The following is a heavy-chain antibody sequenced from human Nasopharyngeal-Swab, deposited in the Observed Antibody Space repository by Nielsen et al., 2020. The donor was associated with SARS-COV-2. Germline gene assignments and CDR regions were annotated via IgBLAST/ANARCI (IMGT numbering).Heavy chain of an antibody. CDR2: MNPNSGNT. D-gene: IGHD6-19*01. V-gene: IGHV1-8*03. CDR1: GYTFTSYD. Sequence: ASVQVSCKASGYTFTSYDINWVRQATGQGLEWMGWMNPNSGNTGYARKFQGRVTITRNTSISTAYMQLSSLTSEDTAVYYCARFAYSSGWTEKYFDSWGQGTLVTVSS. J-gene: IGHJ4*02. CDR3: ARFAYSSGWTEKYFDS.